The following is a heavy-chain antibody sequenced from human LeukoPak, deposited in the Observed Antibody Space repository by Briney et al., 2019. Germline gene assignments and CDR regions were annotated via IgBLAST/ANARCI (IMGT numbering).Heavy chain of an antibody. CDR2: INPNSGGT. CDR3: ERRSRPYLSPFDP. Sequence: GASVKVSCKASGYTFTGYYMHWARQAPGQGLEWMGWINPNSGGTNYAQKFQGRVTMTRDTSISTAYMELSRLRSDDTAVYYCERRSRPYLSPFDPWGQGTLVTVSS. CDR1: GYTFTGYY. V-gene: IGHV1-2*02. J-gene: IGHJ5*02. D-gene: IGHD2-2*02.